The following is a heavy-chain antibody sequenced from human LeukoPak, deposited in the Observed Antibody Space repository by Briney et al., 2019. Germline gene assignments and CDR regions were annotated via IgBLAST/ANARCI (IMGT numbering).Heavy chain of an antibody. J-gene: IGHJ4*02. D-gene: IGHD3-22*01. Sequence: GASVKVSCKASGYTFTSYGISWVRQAPGQGLEWMGWISAYNGNTNYAQKLQGRVTMTTDTSTSTAYMELRSLRSDATAVYNCARNYYDSSVLDYWGQGNLVTVSS. V-gene: IGHV1-18*01. CDR2: ISAYNGNT. CDR1: GYTFTSYG. CDR3: ARNYYDSSVLDY.